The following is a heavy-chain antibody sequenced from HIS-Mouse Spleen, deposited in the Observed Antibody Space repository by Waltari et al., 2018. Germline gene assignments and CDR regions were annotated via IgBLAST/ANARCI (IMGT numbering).Heavy chain of an antibody. V-gene: IGHV4-34*01. Sequence: QVQLQQWGAGLLKPSETLSLTCAVYGGSFSGYYWSWIRQPPGKGLEWIGEITHSGSTNKNQSLKSLVTIPVDPSKNQFSLKLSSVTAADTAVYYCARGGAARSGSYYFDYWGQGTLVTVSS. J-gene: IGHJ4*02. CDR2: ITHSGST. D-gene: IGHD6-6*01. CDR3: ARGGAARSGSYYFDY. CDR1: GGSFSGYY.